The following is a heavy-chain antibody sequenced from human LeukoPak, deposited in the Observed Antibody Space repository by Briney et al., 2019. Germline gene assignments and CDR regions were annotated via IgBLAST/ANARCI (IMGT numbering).Heavy chain of an antibody. J-gene: IGHJ4*02. CDR2: IRPNSGGT. CDR3: ARDKGAAGSDY. D-gene: IGHD6-13*01. Sequence: ASVKVSCKASGYTFTAYYMYWVRQAPGQGLEWMGWIRPNSGGTNYAQKFQGRVTMTWDTSMSTAYMELSRLRSDDTAVYYCARDKGAAGSDYWGQGTLVTVSS. CDR1: GYTFTAYY. V-gene: IGHV1-2*02.